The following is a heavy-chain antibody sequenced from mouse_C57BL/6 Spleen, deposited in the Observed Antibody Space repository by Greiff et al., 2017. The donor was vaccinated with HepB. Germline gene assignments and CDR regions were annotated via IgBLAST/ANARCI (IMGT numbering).Heavy chain of an antibody. Sequence: QVQLQQPGAELVRPGTSVKLSCKASGYTFTSYWMHWVKQRPGQGLEWIGVIDPSDSYTNYNQKFKGKATLTVDTSSSTAYLKLSSLTSEDSAVYYCARIAPDGYSSYWGQGTTLTVSS. D-gene: IGHD2-3*01. CDR2: IDPSDSYT. CDR1: GYTFTSYW. V-gene: IGHV1-59*01. J-gene: IGHJ2*01. CDR3: ARIAPDGYSSY.